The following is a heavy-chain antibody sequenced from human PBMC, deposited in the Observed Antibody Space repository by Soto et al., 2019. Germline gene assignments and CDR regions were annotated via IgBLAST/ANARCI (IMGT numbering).Heavy chain of an antibody. Sequence: EVQLVESGGGLVKPGRSLRLSCTASGFTFGDYAMSWFRQAPGKGLEWVGFIRSKTYGGTTEYAASVKGRFTISRDDSKSIAYLQMNSLKTEDTAVYYCTRDQWLVQGLGAFDIWGQGTMVTVSS. CDR3: TRDQWLVQGLGAFDI. J-gene: IGHJ3*02. V-gene: IGHV3-49*05. D-gene: IGHD6-19*01. CDR2: IRSKTYGGTT. CDR1: GFTFGDYA.